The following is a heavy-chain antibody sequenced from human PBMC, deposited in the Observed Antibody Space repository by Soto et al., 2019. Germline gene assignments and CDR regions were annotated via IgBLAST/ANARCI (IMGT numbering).Heavy chain of an antibody. Sequence: EVQLVESGGGLVKPGGSLRLSCAASGFTFSSYSMNWVRQAPGKGLEWVSSISSSSSYIYYADSVKGRFTISRDNAKNSLYLQMNSLRAEDTAAYYCARDFNQFRTASCSNIWGQGTLVTVSS. CDR3: ARDFNQFRTASCSNI. D-gene: IGHD2-2*01. CDR2: ISSSSSYI. J-gene: IGHJ4*02. CDR1: GFTFSSYS. V-gene: IGHV3-21*01.